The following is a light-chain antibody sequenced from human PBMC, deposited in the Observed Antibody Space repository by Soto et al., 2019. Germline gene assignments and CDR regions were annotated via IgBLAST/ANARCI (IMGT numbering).Light chain of an antibody. CDR1: QNISFW. J-gene: IGKJ4*01. V-gene: IGKV1-5*03. CDR3: QHRAGWPPALT. Sequence: DIQMTQSPSTLSASVGDRVTITCRASQNISFWLAWYQQKSGKAPKVLMHRASNLENGVPSRFSGSGSGTDFTLTISSLEPEDLAVYFCQHRAGWPPALTFGGGTKVDIK. CDR2: RAS.